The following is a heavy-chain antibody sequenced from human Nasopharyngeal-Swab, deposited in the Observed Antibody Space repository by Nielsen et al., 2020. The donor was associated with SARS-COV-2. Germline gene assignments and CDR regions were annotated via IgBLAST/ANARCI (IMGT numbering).Heavy chain of an antibody. D-gene: IGHD1-14*01. CDR3: VRAEGS. J-gene: IGHJ4*02. Sequence: WIRQPPGKGLVWVSRIDRDGSSTAYADSVKGRFTISRDNTKNTLYLQMNSLRVEDTAVYYCVRAEGSWGQGTLVTVSS. CDR2: IDRDGSST. V-gene: IGHV3-74*03.